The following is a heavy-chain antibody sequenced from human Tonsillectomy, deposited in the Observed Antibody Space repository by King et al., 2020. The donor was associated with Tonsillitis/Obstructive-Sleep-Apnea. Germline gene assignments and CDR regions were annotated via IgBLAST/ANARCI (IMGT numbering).Heavy chain of an antibody. CDR2: INTNTGNP. J-gene: IGHJ4*02. Sequence: VQLVQSGSELKKPGASVKVSCKASGYTFTSYAMNWVRQAPGQGLEWMGWINTNTGNPTYAQGFTGRFVFSLDTSVSTAYLQISSLKAEDTAVYYCAREVVGCSSTSCYDWTKALDYWGQGTLVTVSS. V-gene: IGHV7-4-1*02. D-gene: IGHD2-2*01. CDR3: AREVVGCSSTSCYDWTKALDY. CDR1: GYTFTSYA.